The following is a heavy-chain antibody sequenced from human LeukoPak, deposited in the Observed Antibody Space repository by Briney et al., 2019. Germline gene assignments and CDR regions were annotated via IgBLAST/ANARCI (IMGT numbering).Heavy chain of an antibody. Sequence: PGGSLKLSCAASGFTFSASPMHWVRQAPGKGLEWVGRIKSKTDGGTTDHAAPVKGRFTISRDDSKNTLYLQMNSLKTEDTAVYYCTTDVTPPWFGEPLADKTVQGGYWGQGTLVTVSS. CDR3: TTDVTPPWFGEPLADKTVQGGY. D-gene: IGHD3-10*01. CDR1: GFTFSASP. V-gene: IGHV3-15*01. CDR2: IKSKTDGGTT. J-gene: IGHJ4*02.